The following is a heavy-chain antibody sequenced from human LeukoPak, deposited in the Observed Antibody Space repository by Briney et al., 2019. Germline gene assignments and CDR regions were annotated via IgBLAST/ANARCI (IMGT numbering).Heavy chain of an antibody. J-gene: IGHJ4*02. CDR3: ARDADVWGGSHYGANPLDY. V-gene: IGHV1-18*01. D-gene: IGHD4-23*01. CDR2: ISAYNGST. CDR1: GYTFTSYG. Sequence: ASVKVSCKASGYTFTSYGISWVRQAPGQGLEWMGWISAYNGSTNYAQKLQGRVTMTTDTSTSTAYMELRSLRSDDTAVYYCARDADVWGGSHYGANPLDYWGQGTLVTVSS.